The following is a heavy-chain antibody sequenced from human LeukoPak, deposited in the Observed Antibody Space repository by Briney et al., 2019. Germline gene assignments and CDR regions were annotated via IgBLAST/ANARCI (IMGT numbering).Heavy chain of an antibody. V-gene: IGHV1-2*02. Sequence: ASVKVSCKASGYTFTGDYMHWVRQAPGQGLEWMGWINPNSGGTNYAQNFQGRVTMTRDTSISTAYMELSRLRSDDTAVYYCARGLRYSSGRIVGYWGQGTLVTVSS. CDR2: INPNSGGT. D-gene: IGHD6-19*01. J-gene: IGHJ4*02. CDR1: GYTFTGDY. CDR3: ARGLRYSSGRIVGY.